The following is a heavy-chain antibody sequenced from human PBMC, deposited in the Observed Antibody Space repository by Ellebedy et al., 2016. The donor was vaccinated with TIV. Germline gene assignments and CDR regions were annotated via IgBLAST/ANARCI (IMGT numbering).Heavy chain of an antibody. D-gene: IGHD2/OR15-2a*01. V-gene: IGHV4-34*01. Sequence: SETLSLXXAVSGGSFSANYWSWIRQSPGKGLEWIGEINHTGSTHFNPSLQSRVTMSVDTSKNDFSLKLRSVTAADTAVYYCARHVNHNSRADYWGQGTLVAVSS. CDR2: INHTGST. CDR1: GGSFSANY. CDR3: ARHVNHNSRADY. J-gene: IGHJ4*02.